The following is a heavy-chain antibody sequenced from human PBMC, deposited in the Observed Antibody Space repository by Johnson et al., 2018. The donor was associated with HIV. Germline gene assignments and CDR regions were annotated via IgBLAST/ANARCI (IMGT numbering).Heavy chain of an antibody. CDR3: AREDDYSNYGSAFDI. J-gene: IGHJ3*02. Sequence: QVQLVESGGGVVQPGRSLRLSCAASGFTFSSYAMHWVRQAPGKGLEWVAVISYDGSNKYYADSVKGRFTISRDNSKNTLYLQMNSLRAEDTAVYYCAREDDYSNYGSAFDIWGQGTMVTVSS. CDR1: GFTFSSYA. D-gene: IGHD4-11*01. CDR2: ISYDGSNK. V-gene: IGHV3-30-3*01.